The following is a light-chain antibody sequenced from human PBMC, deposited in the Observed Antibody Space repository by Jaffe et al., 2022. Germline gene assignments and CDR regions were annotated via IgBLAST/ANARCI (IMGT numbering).Light chain of an antibody. CDR2: GAS. CDR3: QQYGSSPPWM. V-gene: IGKV3-20*01. CDR1: QSVSSNY. Sequence: EIVLTQSPGTLSLSPGERATLSCRASQSVSSNYLGWYQQKPGQAPRLLIYGASNRATGIPDRFSGSGSGTDFTLTINRLEPEDFAVYYCQQYGSSPPWMFGQGTKVEIK. J-gene: IGKJ1*01.